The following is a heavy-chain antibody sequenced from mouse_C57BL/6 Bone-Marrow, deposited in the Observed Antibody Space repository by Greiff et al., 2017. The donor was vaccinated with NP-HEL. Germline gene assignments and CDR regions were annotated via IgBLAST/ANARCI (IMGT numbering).Heavy chain of an antibody. V-gene: IGHV1-36*01. CDR3: ASPLRWSLRGYYAMDY. D-gene: IGHD2-3*01. CDR1: GFTFTDYY. CDR2: VYPYNGGT. Sequence: VQLQQSGPVLVKPGPSVKISCKASGFTFTDYYMHGVKQSNGKSLEWIGLVYPYNGGTSYNQKFKGKATLTVDTSSSTAYMDLNSLTSEDSAVYYCASPLRWSLRGYYAMDYWGQGTSVTVSS. J-gene: IGHJ4*01.